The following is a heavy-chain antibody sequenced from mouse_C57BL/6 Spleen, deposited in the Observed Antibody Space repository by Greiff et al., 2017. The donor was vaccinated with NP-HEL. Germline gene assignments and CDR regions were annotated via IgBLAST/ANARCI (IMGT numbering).Heavy chain of an antibody. D-gene: IGHD1-1*01. J-gene: IGHJ4*01. CDR3: ARMTTVVATTFYYAMDY. Sequence: QVQLQQPGTELVKPGASVKLSCKASGYTFTSYWMHWVKQRPGQGLEWIGNINPSNGGTNYNEKFKSKATLTVDKSSSTAYMQLSSLTSEDSAVYYCARMTTVVATTFYYAMDYWGQGTSVTVSS. CDR1: GYTFTSYW. CDR2: INPSNGGT. V-gene: IGHV1-53*01.